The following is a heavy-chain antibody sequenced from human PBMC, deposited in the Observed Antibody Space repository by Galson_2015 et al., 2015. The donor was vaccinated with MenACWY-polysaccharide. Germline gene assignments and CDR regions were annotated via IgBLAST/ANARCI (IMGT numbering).Heavy chain of an antibody. CDR2: IYPGDSDT. CDR1: GYSFTSYW. V-gene: IGHV5-51*01. D-gene: IGHD4-23*01. CDR3: ARNNYAGLRGCYYGMDV. Sequence: QSGAEVKKPGESLKISCEGSGYSFTSYWIAWVRQMPGKGLEWMGIIYPGDSDTRYSPSFQGQVTISADKSISTAYLQWSSLKASDTAMYYCARNNYAGLRGCYYGMDVWGQGTTVTVSS. J-gene: IGHJ6*02.